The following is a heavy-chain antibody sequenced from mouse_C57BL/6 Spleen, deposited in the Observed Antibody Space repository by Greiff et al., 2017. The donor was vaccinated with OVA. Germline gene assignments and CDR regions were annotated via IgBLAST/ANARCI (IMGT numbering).Heavy chain of an antibody. V-gene: IGHV5-4*01. CDR1: GFTFSSYA. J-gene: IGHJ3*01. CDR2: LSDGGSYT. Sequence: DVKLVESGGGLVKPGGSLKLSCAASGFTFSSYAMSWVRQTPEKRLEWVATLSDGGSYTYYPDNVKGRFTISRDNAKNNLYLQMSHLKSEDTAMYYCARDSSGSFAYWGQGTLVTVSA. CDR3: ARDSSGSFAY. D-gene: IGHD3-2*02.